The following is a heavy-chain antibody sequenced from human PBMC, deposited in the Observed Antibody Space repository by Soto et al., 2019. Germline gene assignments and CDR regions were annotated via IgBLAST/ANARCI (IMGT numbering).Heavy chain of an antibody. CDR2: IDTRGGST. V-gene: IGHV1-46*01. CDR1: GYTFTRYN. D-gene: IGHD3-10*01. J-gene: IGHJ3*02. Sequence: QAQLVQSGAEVKKPGASANISCKASGYTFTRYNIHWVRQAPGQGLEWMDIIDTRGGSTDYTQRFQGRGTMTRDTSTGTVYMHLSSLGSEDTAIYYCARDLPRDLVRGSFDIWGQGTMVTVSS. CDR3: ARDLPRDLVRGSFDI.